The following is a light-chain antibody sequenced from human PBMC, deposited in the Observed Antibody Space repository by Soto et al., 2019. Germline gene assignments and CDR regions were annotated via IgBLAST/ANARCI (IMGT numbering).Light chain of an antibody. CDR2: AAS. CDR3: LQSYSTLWT. J-gene: IGKJ1*01. CDR1: QGMSSY. Sequence: QLTKPPYSLSASVGDRVTITCRASQGMSSYFNRYQEKPGIAPKLPIYAASSLQSRVATRFSGSGSRTVFTLTISSLPPRDFATYYCLQSYSTLWTIVQGTNVEIK. V-gene: IGKV1-39*01.